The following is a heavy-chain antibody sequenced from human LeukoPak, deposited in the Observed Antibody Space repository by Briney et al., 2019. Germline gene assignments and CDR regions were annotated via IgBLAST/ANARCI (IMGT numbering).Heavy chain of an antibody. CDR3: ARGVRLAVAGYIDY. D-gene: IGHD6-19*01. Sequence: PGGSLRLSCAASTITFSNHEMNWVRQAPGKGLEWLSYISSGGSTIYYADSVKGRFTISRDNSKNTLYLQMNSLRAEDTAVYYCARGVRLAVAGYIDYWGQGTLVTVSS. J-gene: IGHJ4*02. CDR2: ISSGGSTI. CDR1: TITFSNHE. V-gene: IGHV3-48*03.